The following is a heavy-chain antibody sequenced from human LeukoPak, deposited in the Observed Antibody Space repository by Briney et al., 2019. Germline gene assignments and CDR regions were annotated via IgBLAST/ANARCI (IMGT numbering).Heavy chain of an antibody. CDR3: ARGILEVPPWFDY. CDR2: IIPIFGTA. D-gene: IGHD1-1*01. V-gene: IGHV1-69*01. Sequence: ASVKVSCKASGGTFSSYAISWVRQAPGQGLEWMGGIIPIFGTANYAQKFQGRVTITADESTSTAYMELSSLRSEDTAVYYCARGILEVPPWFDYWGQGTLATVSS. CDR1: GGTFSSYA. J-gene: IGHJ4*02.